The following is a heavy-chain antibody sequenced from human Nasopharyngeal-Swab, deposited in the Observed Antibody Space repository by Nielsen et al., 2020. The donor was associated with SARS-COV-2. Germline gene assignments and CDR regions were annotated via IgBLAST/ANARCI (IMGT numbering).Heavy chain of an antibody. CDR1: GFSFRDYG. Sequence: EGPLRLSCVASGFSFRDYGMHWVRQPPGKGLEWVAVIWYDGIKKYYGDSVKGRFTISRDISMNTLYLQMNSRRVEDTAVYYCARDSDTNSQYSQFDYWGQGTQVTVSS. CDR2: IWYDGIKK. D-gene: IGHD2-15*01. J-gene: IGHJ4*02. V-gene: IGHV3-33*01. CDR3: ARDSDTNSQYSQFDY.